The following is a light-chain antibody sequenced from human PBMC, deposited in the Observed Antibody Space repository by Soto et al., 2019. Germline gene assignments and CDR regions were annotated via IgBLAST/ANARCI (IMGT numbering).Light chain of an antibody. J-gene: IGKJ3*01. CDR1: QGIRSD. CDR2: AAS. CDR3: LQDYNYPVT. Sequence: AIQMTQSPSSLSASVGDTVTITCRASQGIRSDLGWYQQKPGTAPTLLIYAASTLQRGVPSRFSGSGSGTDFTLTITSLQPEDFAIYYCLQDYNYPVTFGPGTKVDVK. V-gene: IGKV1-6*01.